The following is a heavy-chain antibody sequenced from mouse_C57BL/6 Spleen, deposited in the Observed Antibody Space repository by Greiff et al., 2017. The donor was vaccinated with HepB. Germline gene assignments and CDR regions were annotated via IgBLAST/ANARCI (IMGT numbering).Heavy chain of an antibody. Sequence: QVQLQQPGAELVRPGSSVKLSCKASGYTFTSYWMHWVKQRPIQGLEWIGNIDPSDSETHYNQKFKDKATLTVDKSSSTAYMQLSSLTSEDYAVYYCARGSNYDFDYWGQGTTLTVSS. CDR1: GYTFTSYW. CDR2: IDPSDSET. CDR3: ARGSNYDFDY. V-gene: IGHV1-52*01. D-gene: IGHD2-5*01. J-gene: IGHJ2*01.